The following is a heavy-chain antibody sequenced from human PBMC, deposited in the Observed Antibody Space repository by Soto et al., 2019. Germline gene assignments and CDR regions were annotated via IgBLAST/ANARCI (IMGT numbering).Heavy chain of an antibody. J-gene: IGHJ4*02. V-gene: IGHV3-23*01. Sequence: GGSLRLSCAASGFTFSGYAMIWVRQAPGKGLEWVSLISNSGTSTYYGDSVRGRFTISRDNSKSTLSLQMNSLRAEDTAVYYCVKPLVGTTKSFDSWGQGTLVTVSS. CDR1: GFTFSGYA. CDR2: ISNSGTST. D-gene: IGHD1-26*01. CDR3: VKPLVGTTKSFDS.